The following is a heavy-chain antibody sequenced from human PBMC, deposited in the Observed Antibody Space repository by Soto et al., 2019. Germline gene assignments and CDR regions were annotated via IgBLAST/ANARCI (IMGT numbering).Heavy chain of an antibody. CDR3: ARDSDGYNYYYYYGMDV. J-gene: IGHJ6*02. D-gene: IGHD5-12*01. CDR2: IYYSGST. V-gene: IGHV4-61*08. CDR1: GGSTSSGGYS. Sequence: SETLSLTCAVSGGSTSSGGYSWNWIRQPPGKGLEWIGYIYYSGSTIYNPSLKSRVTISVDTSKNQFPLKLSSVTAADTAVYYCARDSDGYNYYYYYGMDVWGQGTTVTVS.